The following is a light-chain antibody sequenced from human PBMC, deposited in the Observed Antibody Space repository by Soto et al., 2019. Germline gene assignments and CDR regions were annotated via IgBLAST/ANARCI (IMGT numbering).Light chain of an antibody. CDR3: ASHAGSSTLVV. CDR1: SSDVGGYNY. Sequence: QSALTQPPSASGSPGQSVTISCTGTSSDVGGYNYVSWYQQHPGKAPKLMIYEVNKRPSGVPDRFSGSRSGNTASLTVSGLQAEDEADYYCASHAGSSTLVVFGGGTKVTVL. V-gene: IGLV2-8*01. CDR2: EVN. J-gene: IGLJ2*01.